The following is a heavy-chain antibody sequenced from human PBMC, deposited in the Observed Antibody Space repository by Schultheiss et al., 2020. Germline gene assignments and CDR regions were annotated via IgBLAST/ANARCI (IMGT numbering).Heavy chain of an antibody. J-gene: IGHJ6*02. CDR3: ASTPLRPAAHKAYYYYGMDV. Sequence: SVKVSCKASGYTFTSYGISWVRQAPGQGLEWMGGIIPIFGTANYAQKFQGRVTITADKSTSTAYMELSSLRSEDTAVYYCASTPLRPAAHKAYYYYGMDVWGQGTTVTVSS. D-gene: IGHD2-2*01. CDR2: IIPIFGTA. CDR1: GYTFTSYG. V-gene: IGHV1-69*06.